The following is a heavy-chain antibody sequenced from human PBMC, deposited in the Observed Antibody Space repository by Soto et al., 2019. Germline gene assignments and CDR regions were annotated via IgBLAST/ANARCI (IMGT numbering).Heavy chain of an antibody. CDR1: GGSFSGYY. D-gene: IGHD6-13*01. V-gene: IGHV4-34*01. CDR3: ASGAIAAAGTSRAFDI. Sequence: SETLSLTCAVYGGSFSGYYWSWIRQPPGKGLEWIGEINHSGSTNYNPSLKSRVTISVDTSKNQFSLKLSSVSAADTAVYYCASGAIAAAGTSRAFDIWGQGTMVTVSS. J-gene: IGHJ3*02. CDR2: INHSGST.